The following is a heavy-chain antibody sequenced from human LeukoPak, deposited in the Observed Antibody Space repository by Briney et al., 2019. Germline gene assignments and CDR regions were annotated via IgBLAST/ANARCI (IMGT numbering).Heavy chain of an antibody. D-gene: IGHD6-13*01. J-gene: IGHJ4*02. CDR3: AITSIAAAARQGF. CDR2: ISGTGGST. V-gene: IGHV3-23*01. CDR1: GFTFSTYA. Sequence: PGGSLRLSCVASGFTFSTYAMSWVRQAPGKGLEWVSAISGTGGSTYYTDSVKGRFTISRDNSKNTLYLQMNSLRAEDTALYYCAITSIAAAARQGFWGQGTLVTVSS.